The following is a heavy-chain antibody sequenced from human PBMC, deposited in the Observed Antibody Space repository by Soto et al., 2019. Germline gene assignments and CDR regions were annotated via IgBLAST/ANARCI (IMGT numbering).Heavy chain of an antibody. CDR2: IRSSGSVI. Sequence: PGGSLRLSCAASGFAFSDYYMSWIRQAPGKGLEWVSYIRSSGSVIYYADSVKGRFTISRDNAENSLYLQMNSLRAEDTAAYYCARSPQYCLGTSCQHGKPYYYYYMDVWGKGTTVTVSS. D-gene: IGHD2-2*01. V-gene: IGHV3-11*01. CDR3: ARSPQYCLGTSCQHGKPYYYYYMDV. J-gene: IGHJ6*03. CDR1: GFAFSDYY.